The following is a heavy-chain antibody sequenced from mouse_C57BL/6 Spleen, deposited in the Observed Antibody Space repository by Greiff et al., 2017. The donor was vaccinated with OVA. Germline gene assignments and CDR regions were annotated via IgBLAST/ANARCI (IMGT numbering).Heavy chain of an antibody. V-gene: IGHV1-50*01. CDR1: GYTFTSYW. Sequence: QVQLQQPGAELVKPGASVKLSCKASGYTFTSYWMQWVKQRPGQGLEWSGEIDPSDSYTNYNQKFKGKATLTVDTSSSTAYMQLSSLTSEDSAVYYCARELREGVFDYWGQGTTLTVSS. CDR2: IDPSDSYT. CDR3: ARELREGVFDY. D-gene: IGHD1-1*01. J-gene: IGHJ2*01.